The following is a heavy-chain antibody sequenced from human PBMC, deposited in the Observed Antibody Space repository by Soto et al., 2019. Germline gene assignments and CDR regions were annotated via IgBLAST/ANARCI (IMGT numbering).Heavy chain of an antibody. J-gene: IGHJ6*02. V-gene: IGHV1-18*01. CDR1: GYTFTSYG. D-gene: IGHD4-17*01. CDR3: ARDLFYGYYYYGMDV. Sequence: QVQLVQSGAEVKKPGASVKVSCKASGYTFTSYGISWVRQAPGQGLEWMGWISAYNGNTNYAQKLQGSVTMPTDTSTSTAYIELRSLRSDDTAVYYCARDLFYGYYYYGMDVWGQGTTVTVSS. CDR2: ISAYNGNT.